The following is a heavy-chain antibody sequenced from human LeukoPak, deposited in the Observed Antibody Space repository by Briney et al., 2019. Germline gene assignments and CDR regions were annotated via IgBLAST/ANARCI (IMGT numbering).Heavy chain of an antibody. CDR1: GGSISSGTYY. J-gene: IGHJ3*02. Sequence: SETLSLTCTVSGGSISSGTYYWSWIRQPAGKGLEWIGRIYSSGSTSYNPSLESRVTISVDTSKNRFSLKVSSVTAADTAVSYCAIHDYGDRDAFDIWGQGTMVTVSS. D-gene: IGHD4-17*01. CDR3: AIHDYGDRDAFDI. CDR2: IYSSGST. V-gene: IGHV4-61*02.